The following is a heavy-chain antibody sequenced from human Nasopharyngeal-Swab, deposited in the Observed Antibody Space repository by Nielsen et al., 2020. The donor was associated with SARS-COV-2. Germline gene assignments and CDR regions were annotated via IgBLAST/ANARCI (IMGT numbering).Heavy chain of an antibody. Sequence: ASAKASCKASGCTFTSFGIGWVRQAPAQGLEWMGWISDYNGNTNYAQNLQGRVTMTTDTSTSTAYMELRSLRSDDTAVYYCAREDGIAAAVTDYWGQGTLVTVSS. CDR2: ISDYNGNT. V-gene: IGHV1-18*01. CDR1: GCTFTSFG. J-gene: IGHJ4*02. CDR3: AREDGIAAAVTDY. D-gene: IGHD6-13*01.